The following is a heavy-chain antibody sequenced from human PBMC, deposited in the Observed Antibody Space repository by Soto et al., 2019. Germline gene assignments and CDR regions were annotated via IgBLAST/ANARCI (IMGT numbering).Heavy chain of an antibody. CDR2: IQSGGST. CDR3: SRDDVYCSGGSCYGVSVDG. J-gene: IGHJ6*04. V-gene: IGHV3-66*01. CDR1: GFTVSSHY. Sequence: EVQLVESGGDLVQPGGSLRLSCAASGFTVSSHYMNWVRQAPGKGLEWVSLIQSGGSTFYADCVKCRFTISRDNSKNTRFLQMNSLRVQETAMYYCSRDDVYCSGGSCYGVSVDGWGCGTTVTVSS. D-gene: IGHD2-15*01.